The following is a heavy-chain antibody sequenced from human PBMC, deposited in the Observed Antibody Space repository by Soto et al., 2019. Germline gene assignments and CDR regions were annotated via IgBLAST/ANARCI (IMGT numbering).Heavy chain of an antibody. D-gene: IGHD3-3*01. V-gene: IGHV4-59*01. CDR3: ARTGATIFGVVPDYCYYYMDV. J-gene: IGHJ6*03. Sequence: SETLSLTCTVSGGSISSYYWSWIRQPPGKGLEWIGYIYYSGSTNYNPSLKSRVTISVDTSKNQFSLKLSSGTAADTAVYYCARTGATIFGVVPDYCYYYMDVWGKETTVTVSS. CDR1: GGSISSYY. CDR2: IYYSGST.